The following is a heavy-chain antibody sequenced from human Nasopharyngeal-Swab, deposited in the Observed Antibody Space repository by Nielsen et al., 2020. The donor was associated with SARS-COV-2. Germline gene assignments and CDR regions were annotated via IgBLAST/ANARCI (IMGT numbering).Heavy chain of an antibody. J-gene: IGHJ6*02. CDR3: ARGTYYDILTGYYPWDYYGMDV. Sequence: ASVKVSCKASGYTFASYGINWVRQAPGQGLEWMGWISAYNGNTNYAQKLQGRVTMTTDTSTSTAYMELRSLRSDDTAVYYCARGTYYDILTGYYPWDYYGMDVWGQGTTVTVSS. D-gene: IGHD3-9*01. CDR1: GYTFASYG. CDR2: ISAYNGNT. V-gene: IGHV1-18*01.